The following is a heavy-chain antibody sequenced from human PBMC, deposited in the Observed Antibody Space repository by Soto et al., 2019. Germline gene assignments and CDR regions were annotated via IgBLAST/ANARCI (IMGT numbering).Heavy chain of an antibody. CDR3: AKGEVVVGTTYSRYDH. D-gene: IGHD2-15*01. CDR2: INNRGGDT. J-gene: IGHJ4*02. Sequence: GVLRLSCAASGFNFISYAMSWVRQAPGKGLEWVSSINNRGGDTFYADSVKGRFTISRDNAKNTLYLQMNSLRAEDTAMYYCAKGEVVVGTTYSRYDHWGRGTLVTVSS. V-gene: IGHV3-23*01. CDR1: GFNFISYA.